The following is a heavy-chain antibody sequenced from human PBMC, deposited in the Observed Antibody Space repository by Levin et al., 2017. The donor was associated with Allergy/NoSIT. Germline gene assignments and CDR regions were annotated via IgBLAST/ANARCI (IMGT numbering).Heavy chain of an antibody. CDR2: ISGSGGST. CDR1: GFTFSSYA. Sequence: PGESLKISCAASGFTFSSYAMSWVRQAPGKGLEWVSAISGSGGSTYYADSVKGRFTISRDNSKNTLYLQMNSLRAEDTAVYYCAKSGGTMVQGGRDYWGQGTLVTVSS. J-gene: IGHJ4*02. CDR3: AKSGGTMVQGGRDY. V-gene: IGHV3-23*01. D-gene: IGHD3-10*01.